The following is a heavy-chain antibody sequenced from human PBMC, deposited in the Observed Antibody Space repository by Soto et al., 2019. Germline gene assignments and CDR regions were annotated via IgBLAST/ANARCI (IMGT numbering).Heavy chain of an antibody. CDR3: ARKRGIAVATNWFDP. D-gene: IGHD6-19*01. J-gene: IGHJ5*02. CDR2: IYYSGST. V-gene: IGHV4-59*01. Sequence: PSETLSLTCTVSGGSISSYYWSWIRQPPGKGLEWIGYIYYSGSTNYNPSLKSRVTISVDTSKNQFSLKLSSVTAADTAVYYCARKRGIAVATNWFDPWGQGTLVPVSS. CDR1: GGSISSYY.